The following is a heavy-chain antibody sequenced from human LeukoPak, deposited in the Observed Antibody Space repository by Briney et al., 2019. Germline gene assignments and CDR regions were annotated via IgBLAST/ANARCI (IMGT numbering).Heavy chain of an antibody. J-gene: IGHJ5*02. V-gene: IGHV3-66*01. D-gene: IGHD3-10*01. CDR2: IYDGGST. CDR3: AKDIRASGSYGWFDL. Sequence: GSLRLSCAASRFTVSTNSMSWVRQAPGKGLEWVSVIYDGGSTYHTDSVKGRFSYSRDNSNNTIYRQVNSLRAEDTAVYYCAKDIRASGSYGWFDLWGQGTLVTVSS. CDR1: RFTVSTNS.